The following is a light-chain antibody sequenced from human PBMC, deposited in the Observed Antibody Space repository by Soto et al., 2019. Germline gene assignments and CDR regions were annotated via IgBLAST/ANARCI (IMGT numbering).Light chain of an antibody. J-gene: IGLJ1*01. CDR3: SSYAGSNNFV. CDR1: SSDVGGYYY. V-gene: IGLV2-8*01. Sequence: QSVLTQPPSASGSPGQSVTISCTGTSSDVGGYYYVSWYQQHPGKAPKLMIYEVSKRPSGVPDRFSGSKSGNTASLTVSGLQAEEEADYYCSSYAGSNNFVFGTGTKVTVL. CDR2: EVS.